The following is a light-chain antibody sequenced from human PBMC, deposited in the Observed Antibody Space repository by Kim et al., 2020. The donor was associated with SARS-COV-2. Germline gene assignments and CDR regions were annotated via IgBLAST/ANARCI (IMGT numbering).Light chain of an antibody. J-gene: IGKJ3*01. CDR1: QSVSSSY. Sequence: EIVLTQSPGTLSLSPGERATLSCRASQSVSSSYLAWYQQSPGQAPRLLIYGASNRATGIPDRFSGSGSGTDFTLTISRLEPEDFAVYYCQQYGSSLFTFGPGTKVDIK. CDR3: QQYGSSLFT. CDR2: GAS. V-gene: IGKV3-20*01.